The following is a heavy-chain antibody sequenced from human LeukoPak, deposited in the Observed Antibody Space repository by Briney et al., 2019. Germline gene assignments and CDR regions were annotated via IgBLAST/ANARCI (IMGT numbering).Heavy chain of an antibody. CDR2: IRYDGGNK. D-gene: IGHD5-12*01. J-gene: IGHJ4*02. CDR1: GFTFSSYG. Sequence: GGSLRLSCAASGFTFSSYGIHWVRQAPGKGLEWVAFIRYDGGNKYYVDSVKGRFTISRDNSKNTLYLQMNCLRAEDTAVYYCAKDMGPGGLRPYYFDYWGQGTLVTVSS. CDR3: AKDMGPGGLRPYYFDY. V-gene: IGHV3-30*02.